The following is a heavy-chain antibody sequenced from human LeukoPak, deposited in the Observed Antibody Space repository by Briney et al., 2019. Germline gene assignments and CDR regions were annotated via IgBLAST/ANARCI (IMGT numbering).Heavy chain of an antibody. CDR2: IYYSGST. CDR1: GGSISSSSYY. D-gene: IGHD3-10*01. CDR3: ARGRGAPNYYGSGSYPRYWFDP. V-gene: IGHV4-39*07. Sequence: SETLSLTCIVSGGSISSSSYYWGWIRQPPGKGLEWIGSIYYSGSTYYNPSLKSRVTISVDTSKNQFSLKLGSVTAADTAVYYCARGRGAPNYYGSGSYPRYWFDPWGQGTLVTVSS. J-gene: IGHJ5*02.